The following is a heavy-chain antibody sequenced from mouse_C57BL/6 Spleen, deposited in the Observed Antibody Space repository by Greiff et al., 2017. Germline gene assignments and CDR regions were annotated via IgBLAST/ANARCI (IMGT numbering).Heavy chain of an antibody. D-gene: IGHD2-3*01. CDR2: IYPGDGDT. J-gene: IGHJ1*03. Sequence: QVQLQQSGPELVKPGASVKISCKASGYAFSSSWMNWVKQRPGKGLEWIGRIYPGDGDTNYNGKFKGKATLTADKSSSTAYMQLSSLTSEDSAVYFCARDEDGYWYFDVWGTGTTVTVSS. V-gene: IGHV1-82*01. CDR3: ARDEDGYWYFDV. CDR1: GYAFSSSW.